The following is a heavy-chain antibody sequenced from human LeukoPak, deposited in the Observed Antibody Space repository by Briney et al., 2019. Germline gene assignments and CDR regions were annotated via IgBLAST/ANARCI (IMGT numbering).Heavy chain of an antibody. CDR3: ARAYYGSGSYQGDWFDP. D-gene: IGHD3-10*01. V-gene: IGHV3-9*01. CDR2: ISWNSGSI. Sequence: GRSLRLSCAASGFTFDDYAMHWVRQAPGKGLEWVSGISWNSGSIGYADSVKSRFTISRDNAKNSLYLQMNSLRAEDTAVYYCARAYYGSGSYQGDWFDPWGQGTLVTVSS. J-gene: IGHJ5*02. CDR1: GFTFDDYA.